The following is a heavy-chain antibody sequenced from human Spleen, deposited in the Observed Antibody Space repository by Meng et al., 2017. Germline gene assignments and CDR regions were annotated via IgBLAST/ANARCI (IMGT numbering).Heavy chain of an antibody. V-gene: IGHV1-69*05. Sequence: SVKVSCKASGGTFSSYAISWVRQAPGQGLEWMGGIIPIFGTANYAQKFQGRVTITTDESTSTAYMELSSLRSEDTAVYYCAGTASSGYYWLGYFDYWGQGTLVTVSS. D-gene: IGHD3-22*01. J-gene: IGHJ4*02. CDR1: GGTFSSYA. CDR2: IIPIFGTA. CDR3: AGTASSGYYWLGYFDY.